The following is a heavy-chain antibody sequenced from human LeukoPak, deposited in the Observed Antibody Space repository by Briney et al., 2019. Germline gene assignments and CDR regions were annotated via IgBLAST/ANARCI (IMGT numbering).Heavy chain of an antibody. CDR2: ISTDGSNT. CDR3: AREGTASIDY. D-gene: IGHD3-10*01. Sequence: PGGSLRLSCAASRFAVTDYWMYWVRQAPGKGLECISRISTDGSNTRYADSVKGRFTISKDNAKNTLYLQMNSLRAEDTAVYYCAREGTASIDYWGQGTLVTVSS. J-gene: IGHJ4*02. V-gene: IGHV3-74*01. CDR1: RFAVTDYW.